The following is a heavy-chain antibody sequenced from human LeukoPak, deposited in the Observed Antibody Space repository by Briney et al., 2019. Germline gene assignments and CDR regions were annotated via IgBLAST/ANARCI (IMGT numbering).Heavy chain of an antibody. V-gene: IGHV1-69*06. CDR3: AISMTTVTTGWFDL. D-gene: IGHD4-17*01. J-gene: IGHJ5*02. CDR2: IIPIFGTA. CDR1: GGTFTIYA. Sequence: SVSVSSKASGGTFTIYAISWGRQAPGQGLEWMGGIIPIFGTANYTQKFQGRVTITADKSTSTAYMGLSSLRPEDTAVYYCAISMTTVTTGWFDLWGQGTLVTVSS.